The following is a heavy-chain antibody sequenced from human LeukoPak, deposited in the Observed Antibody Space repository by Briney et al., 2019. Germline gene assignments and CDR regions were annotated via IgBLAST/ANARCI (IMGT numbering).Heavy chain of an antibody. Sequence: GGSLRLSCAASGFTFSSYAMHWVRQAPGKGLEWVAVISYDGSNKYYADSVKGRFTISRDNSKNTLYLQMNSLRAEDTAVYYCARDPEFVYYFDYWGQGTLVTVSS. CDR3: ARDPEFVYYFDY. J-gene: IGHJ4*02. D-gene: IGHD1-14*01. V-gene: IGHV3-30-3*01. CDR2: ISYDGSNK. CDR1: GFTFSSYA.